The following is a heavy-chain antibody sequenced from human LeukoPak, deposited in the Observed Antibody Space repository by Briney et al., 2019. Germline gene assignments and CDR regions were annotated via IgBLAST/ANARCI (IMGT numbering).Heavy chain of an antibody. CDR3: ARMNYVSSGWGAPFDY. Sequence: GGSLRLSCAASGFTFSSFSMNWVRQAPGRGLEWVSYIRTSGTNTDYTGSVKGRFTISRDNAKNSLYLQMNSLRAEDTAVYYCARMNYVSSGWGAPFDYWGQGTLVTVSS. CDR2: IRTSGTNT. J-gene: IGHJ4*02. D-gene: IGHD1-7*01. CDR1: GFTFSSFS. V-gene: IGHV3-48*04.